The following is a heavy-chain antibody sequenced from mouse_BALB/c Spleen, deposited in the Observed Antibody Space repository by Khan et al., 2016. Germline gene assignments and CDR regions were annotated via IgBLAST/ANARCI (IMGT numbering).Heavy chain of an antibody. V-gene: IGHV5-9*03. J-gene: IGHJ3*01. CDR1: GFTFSSYT. Sequence: EVELVESGGGLVKPGGSLKLSCAASGFTFSSYTMSWVRQTPEKRLEWVATISSDGGNTYYPDGVEGRSTFSTDYAKNHLYLQMSMLRSEDTALYYCARKAYGNSWFAYWGPGTLVTVSA. D-gene: IGHD2-10*02. CDR2: ISSDGGNT. CDR3: ARKAYGNSWFAY.